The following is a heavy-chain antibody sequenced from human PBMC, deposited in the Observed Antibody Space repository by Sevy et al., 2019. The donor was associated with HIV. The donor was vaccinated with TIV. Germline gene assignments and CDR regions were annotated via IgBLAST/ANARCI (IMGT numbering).Heavy chain of an antibody. V-gene: IGHV3-53*01. D-gene: IGHD3-16*01. CDR2: IYSGGRT. CDR1: GFTVSSDY. CDR3: ARISDSTAYPDAFDI. J-gene: IGHJ3*02. Sequence: GGSLRLSCAASGFTVSSDYMSWVRQAPGKGLECVSVIYSGGRTHYADSVKGRFTISRANPKNTVHLHMNSLRVEDTDVYFCARISDSTAYPDAFDIWGHGTMVTVSS.